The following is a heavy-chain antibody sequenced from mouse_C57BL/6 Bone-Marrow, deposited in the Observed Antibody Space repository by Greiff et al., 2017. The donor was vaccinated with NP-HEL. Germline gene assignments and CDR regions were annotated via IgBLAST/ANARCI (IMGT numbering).Heavy chain of an antibody. D-gene: IGHD1-1*01. CDR1: GYTFTSYW. V-gene: IGHV1-55*01. J-gene: IGHJ1*03. CDR2: IYPGSGST. CDR3: ARDTTVVATNYWYFDV. Sequence: QVQLKQPGAELVKPGASVKMSCKASGYTFTSYWITWVKPRPGQGLEWIGDIYPGSGSTNYNAKFKSKATLTVDTSSSTAYMQLSSLTSEDSAVYYCARDTTVVATNYWYFDVWGTGTTVTVSS.